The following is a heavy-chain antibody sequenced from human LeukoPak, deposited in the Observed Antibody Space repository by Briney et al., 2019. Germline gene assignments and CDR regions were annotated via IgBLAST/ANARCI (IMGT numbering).Heavy chain of an antibody. Sequence: ASVKVSCKASGYTFSDSYMHWVRQAPGQGLEWMGWINPNSGGTKYAQEFQGRVSMTRDTSITTAYMELSSLRSDDTAVYYCARVLYVSGSYYDFWGQGTLVTVS. CDR2: INPNSGGT. J-gene: IGHJ4*02. D-gene: IGHD3-10*01. V-gene: IGHV1-2*02. CDR3: ARVLYVSGSYYDF. CDR1: GYTFSDSY.